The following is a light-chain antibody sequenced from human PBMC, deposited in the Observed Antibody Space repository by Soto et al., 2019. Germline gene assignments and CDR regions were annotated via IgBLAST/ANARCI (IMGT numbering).Light chain of an antibody. Sequence: QSALTQPASVSASPGQSITISCTGGKNDIGSSDYVSWYQQHPGKAPKLIIYGVSNRPSGTSDRFSGSKSGNTASLTISGLQADDESDYYCSSSTRSNPLVFGGGTKLTVL. J-gene: IGLJ3*02. V-gene: IGLV2-14*01. CDR3: SSSTRSNPLV. CDR2: GVS. CDR1: KNDIGSSDY.